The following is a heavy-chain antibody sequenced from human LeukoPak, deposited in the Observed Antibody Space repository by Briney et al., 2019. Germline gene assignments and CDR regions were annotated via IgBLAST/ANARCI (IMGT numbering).Heavy chain of an antibody. V-gene: IGHV5-51*01. J-gene: IGHJ4*02. CDR1: GYSFTSYW. CDR3: ARLLRNIAAAVYYFDY. CDR2: IYPGGSDT. Sequence: GESLKISCKGSGYSFTSYWIGWVRQMPGKGLEWMGIIYPGGSDTRYSPSFQGQVTISADKSISTAYLQWSSLKASDTAMYYCARLLRNIAAAVYYFDYWGQGTLVTVSS. D-gene: IGHD6-13*01.